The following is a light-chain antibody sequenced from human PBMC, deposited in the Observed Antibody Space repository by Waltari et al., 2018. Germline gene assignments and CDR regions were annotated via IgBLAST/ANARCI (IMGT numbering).Light chain of an antibody. CDR1: QSVSSN. V-gene: IGKV3D-15*01. Sequence: EIVMTQSPATLSVSPGERATLSCRASQSVSSNLAWYQQKPGPAPRLIIYGASTRATGTPARFSGSGSGNEFTLTISSMQYEDFAVYYCQQYNTWAGTFGQGTKVEIK. J-gene: IGKJ1*01. CDR3: QQYNTWAGT. CDR2: GAS.